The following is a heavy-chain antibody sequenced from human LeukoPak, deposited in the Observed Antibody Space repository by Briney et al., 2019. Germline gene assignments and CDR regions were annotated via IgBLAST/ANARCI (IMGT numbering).Heavy chain of an antibody. CDR3: ARGALYYFDY. CDR2: MNPNSGNT. CDR1: GYTFTSYG. Sequence: ASVTVSCKASGYTFTSYGISWVGQATGQGLEWMGWMNPNSGNTGYAQKFQGRVTMTRNTSISTAYMELSSLRSEDTAVYYCARGALYYFDYWGQGTLVTVSS. D-gene: IGHD3-16*01. J-gene: IGHJ4*02. V-gene: IGHV1-8*02.